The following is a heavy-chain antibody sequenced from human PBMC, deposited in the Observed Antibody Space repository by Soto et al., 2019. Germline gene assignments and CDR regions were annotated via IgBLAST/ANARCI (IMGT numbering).Heavy chain of an antibody. J-gene: IGHJ6*02. V-gene: IGHV3-23*01. CDR1: GFTFSSYA. D-gene: IGHD3-3*01. CDR3: AKVNTIFGMEYYYYGMDV. CDR2: ISGSGGST. Sequence: PGGSLRLSCAASGFTFSSYAMNWVRQAPGKGLEWVSTISGSGGSTYFPDSVKGRFTISRDNSKNTLYLQMNSLRDEDTAVYFCAKVNTIFGMEYYYYGMDVWGQGTTVTVSS.